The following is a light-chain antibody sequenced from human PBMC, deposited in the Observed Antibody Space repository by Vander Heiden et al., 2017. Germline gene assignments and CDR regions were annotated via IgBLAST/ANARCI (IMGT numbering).Light chain of an antibody. Sequence: SYELTQPPSVSVSPGQPARITCSGDALPKNYAFWYQQKSGQAPVLVIYEDNKRPSGIPERFSGSSSGTMATLTISGAQGEDEADYYCYSTDSGGYQRVFGVGTKLTVL. CDR2: EDN. CDR1: ALPKNY. CDR3: YSTDSGGYQRV. J-gene: IGLJ3*02. V-gene: IGLV3-10*01.